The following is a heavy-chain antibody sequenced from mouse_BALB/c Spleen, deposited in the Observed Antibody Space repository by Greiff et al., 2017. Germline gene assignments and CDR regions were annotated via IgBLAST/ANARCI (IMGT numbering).Heavy chain of an antibody. CDR1: GYTFSSYW. CDR3: ARSSVLYAMDY. J-gene: IGHJ4*01. V-gene: IGHV1-9*01. CDR2: ILPGSGST. Sequence: QVQLQQSGAELMKPGASVKISCKATGYTFSSYWIEWVKQRPGHGLEWIGEILPGSGSTNYNEKFKGKATFTADTSSNTAYMQLSSLTSEDSAVYYCARSSVLYAMDYWGQGTSVTVSS.